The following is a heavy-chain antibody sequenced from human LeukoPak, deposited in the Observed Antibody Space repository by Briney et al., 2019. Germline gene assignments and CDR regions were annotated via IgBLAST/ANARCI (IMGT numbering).Heavy chain of an antibody. Sequence: ASVKVSCKVSGYTLTELSMHWVRQAPGKGLEWMGGFDPEDGETIYAQKFQGRVTMTEDRSTDTAYMELSSLRSEDTAVYYCATATYSGSYQYFDYWGQGTLVTVSS. J-gene: IGHJ4*02. CDR2: FDPEDGET. D-gene: IGHD1-26*01. CDR1: GYTLTELS. V-gene: IGHV1-24*01. CDR3: ATATYSGSYQYFDY.